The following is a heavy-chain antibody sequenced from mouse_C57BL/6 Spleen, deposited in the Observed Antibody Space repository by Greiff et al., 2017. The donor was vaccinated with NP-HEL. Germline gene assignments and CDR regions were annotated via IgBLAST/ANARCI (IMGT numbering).Heavy chain of an antibody. J-gene: IGHJ1*03. CDR1: GYTFTSYW. D-gene: IGHD1-1*01. CDR2: INPSNGGT. Sequence: QVQLQQSGTELVKPGASVKLSCKASGYTFTSYWMHWVKQRPGQGLEWIGNINPSNGGTNYNEKFKSKATLTVDKSSSTAYMQLSSLTSEDSAVYYGARRGYYGDWYFDVWGTGTTVTVSS. CDR3: ARRGYYGDWYFDV. V-gene: IGHV1-53*01.